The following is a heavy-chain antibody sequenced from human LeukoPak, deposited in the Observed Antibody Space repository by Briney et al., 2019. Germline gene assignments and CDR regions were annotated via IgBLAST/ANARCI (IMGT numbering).Heavy chain of an antibody. D-gene: IGHD3-22*01. J-gene: IGHJ4*02. CDR1: GGTFSSYA. CDR3: ARDLGYDYGDD. CDR2: IIPIFGTA. Sequence: SVKVSCKASGGTFSSYAIGWVRQAPGQGLEWMGRIIPIFGTANYAQKFQGRVTITTDESTSTAYMELSSLRSEDTAVYYCARDLGYDYGDDWGQGTLVTVSS. V-gene: IGHV1-69*05.